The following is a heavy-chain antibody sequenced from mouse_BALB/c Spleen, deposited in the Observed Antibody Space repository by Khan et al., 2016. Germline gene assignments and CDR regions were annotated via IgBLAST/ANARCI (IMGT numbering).Heavy chain of an antibody. J-gene: IGHJ2*01. CDR1: GYTFTNSG. CDR3: ARRRLRLPFDY. V-gene: IGHV9-3-1*01. Sequence: QIQLVQSGPELKKPGETVKISCKASGYTFTNSGMSWVKQAPGQGLKWMGWINTYTGEPTYADDFKGRFAFSLETSASTAYLQIHNLKNEDTATYFCARRRLRLPFDYWGLGTTLTVSS. D-gene: IGHD2-2*01. CDR2: INTYTGEP.